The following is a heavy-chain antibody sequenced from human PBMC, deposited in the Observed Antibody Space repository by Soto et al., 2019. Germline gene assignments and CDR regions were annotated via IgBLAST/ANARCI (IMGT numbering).Heavy chain of an antibody. J-gene: IGHJ6*02. CDR3: ARLYHYDILTGYMHYYGMDV. CDR2: ISAYNGNT. CDR1: GYSFTSYG. V-gene: IGHV1-18*04. D-gene: IGHD3-9*01. Sequence: AASVKVCCKATGYSFTSYGISGVRQAPGKGLEWRGWISAYNGNTNYAQNLQGRVTMSTDTSTSTAYMELRSLRSDDTAVYYCARLYHYDILTGYMHYYGMDVWGQVTTVTVSS.